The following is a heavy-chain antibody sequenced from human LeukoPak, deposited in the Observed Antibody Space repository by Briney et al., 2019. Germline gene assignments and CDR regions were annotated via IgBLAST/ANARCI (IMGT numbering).Heavy chain of an antibody. CDR3: ARGGGYSGSYFDY. D-gene: IGHD1-26*01. CDR2: IKKDGSEK. V-gene: IGHV3-7*01. Sequence: GGSLRLSCAASGFTFSNYWMTWVRQAPGKGLEWVAHIKKDGSEKNYVDSVKGRFTISRDNAKNSLYLQMNSLRAEDTAVYYCARGGGYSGSYFDYWGQGTLVTVSS. J-gene: IGHJ4*02. CDR1: GFTFSNYW.